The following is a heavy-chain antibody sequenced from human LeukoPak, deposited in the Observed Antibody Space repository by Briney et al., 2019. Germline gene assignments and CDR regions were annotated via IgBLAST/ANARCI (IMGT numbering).Heavy chain of an antibody. CDR3: ARDYYGSGSYNWFDP. V-gene: IGHV3-48*04. Sequence: PGGSLRLSCAASGFTFSSYVMSWVRQAPGKGLEWVSYISSSGSTIYYADSVKGRFTISRDNAKNSLYLQMNSLRAEDTAVYYCARDYYGSGSYNWFDPWGQGTLVTVSS. CDR2: ISSSGSTI. CDR1: GFTFSSYV. D-gene: IGHD3-10*01. J-gene: IGHJ5*02.